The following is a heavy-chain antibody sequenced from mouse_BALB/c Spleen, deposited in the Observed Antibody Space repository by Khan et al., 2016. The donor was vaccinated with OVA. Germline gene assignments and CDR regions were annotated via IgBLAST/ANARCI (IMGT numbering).Heavy chain of an antibody. Sequence: QVQLQQSGAELMKPGASVKISCKATGYTFSSYWIEWVKQRPGHGLEWIGEILPGSGRNNYNEKFKGKATFTADTSSNTAYMQLSNLTSDDSAVYYGARGNYYGSSAGFGYWGQGTLVTVSA. CDR2: ILPGSGRN. CDR3: ARGNYYGSSAGFGY. J-gene: IGHJ3*01. D-gene: IGHD1-1*01. V-gene: IGHV1-9*01. CDR1: GYTFSSYW.